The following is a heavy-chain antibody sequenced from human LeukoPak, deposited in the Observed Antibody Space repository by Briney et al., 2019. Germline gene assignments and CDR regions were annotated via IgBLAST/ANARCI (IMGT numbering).Heavy chain of an antibody. CDR3: ARGGIVWGPGTFPFDY. CDR1: GYTFTSYD. CDR2: MNPNSGNT. D-gene: IGHD3-16*01. Sequence: ASVKVSCKASGYTFTSYDINWVRQATGQGLEWMGWMNPNSGNTGYAQKFQGRVTMTRNTSISTAYMELSSLRSEDTAVYYCARGGIVWGPGTFPFDYWGQGTLVTVSS. J-gene: IGHJ4*02. V-gene: IGHV1-8*01.